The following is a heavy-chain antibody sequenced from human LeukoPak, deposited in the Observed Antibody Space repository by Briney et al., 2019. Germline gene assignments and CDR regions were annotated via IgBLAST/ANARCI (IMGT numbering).Heavy chain of an antibody. D-gene: IGHD3-10*02. V-gene: IGHV3-48*04. Sequence: GGSLRLSCAASGFSFSTSSMNWVRQAPGKGLEWVSYISSSGSTIYYADSVKGRFTIPRDNAKTSLYLQMNSLRAEDTAVYYCAELGITMIGGVWGKGTTITISS. J-gene: IGHJ6*04. CDR3: AELGITMIGGV. CDR1: GFSFSTSS. CDR2: ISSSGSTI.